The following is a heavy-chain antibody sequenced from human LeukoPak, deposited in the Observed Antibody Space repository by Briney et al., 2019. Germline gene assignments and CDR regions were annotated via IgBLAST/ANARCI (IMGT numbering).Heavy chain of an antibody. CDR3: ARFYDYVWGSYRSSPDPFDY. CDR1: GGSISGYY. J-gene: IGHJ4*02. D-gene: IGHD3-16*02. Sequence: SETLSLTCTVSGGSISGYYWGWIRQPPGKGLEWIGSIYYSGSTYYNPSLKSRVTISVDTSKNQFSLKLSSVTAADTAVYYCARFYDYVWGSYRSSPDPFDYWGQGTLVTVSS. V-gene: IGHV4-39*07. CDR2: IYYSGST.